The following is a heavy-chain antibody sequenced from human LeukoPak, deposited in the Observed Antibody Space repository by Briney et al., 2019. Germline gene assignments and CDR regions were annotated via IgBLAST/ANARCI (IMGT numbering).Heavy chain of an antibody. J-gene: IGHJ3*02. CDR1: GGSISSYY. CDR3: ARDLGEEYQQPYAFDI. D-gene: IGHD2-2*01. V-gene: IGHV4-59*01. CDR2: IYYSGST. Sequence: SETLSLTCTVSGGSISSYYWSWIRQPPWKGLEWIGYIYYSGSTNYNPSLKSRVTISVDTSKNQFSLKLSSVTAADTAVYYCARDLGEEYQQPYAFDIWGQGTMVTVSS.